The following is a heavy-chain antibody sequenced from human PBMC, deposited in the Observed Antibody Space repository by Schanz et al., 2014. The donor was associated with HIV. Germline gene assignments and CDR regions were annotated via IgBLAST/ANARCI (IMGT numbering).Heavy chain of an antibody. D-gene: IGHD3-16*01. J-gene: IGHJ5*02. CDR3: ARHLPGGLFSPLNL. CDR1: GYTFTSHY. V-gene: IGHV1-69*06. Sequence: QVHLVQSGAEVKKPGASVKVSCKASGYTFTSHYIHWVRQAPGQGFEWMGGIIPIFGSPKYAQKFQGRVTITVDKSTSTAYMELSSLRSEDTAIYYCARHLPGGLFSPLNLWGQGTLVTVSS. CDR2: IIPIFGSP.